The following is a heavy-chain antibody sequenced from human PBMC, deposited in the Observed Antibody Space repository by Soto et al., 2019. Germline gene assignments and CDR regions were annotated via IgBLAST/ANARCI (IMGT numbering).Heavy chain of an antibody. V-gene: IGHV1-18*01. CDR1: GSTFTSYG. D-gene: IGHD3-16*02. CDR3: AREGGVLVVYAFDL. Sequence: QVQLVQSGAEVKKPGASVKVSCKASGSTFTSYGISWVRQAPGQGLEWIGWISAYNGNTKYAQKLQGRVTMTTDTSTSTAYMEPRSLLSDDTAVYYCAREGGVLVVYAFDLWGQGTMVTVS. CDR2: ISAYNGNT. J-gene: IGHJ3*01.